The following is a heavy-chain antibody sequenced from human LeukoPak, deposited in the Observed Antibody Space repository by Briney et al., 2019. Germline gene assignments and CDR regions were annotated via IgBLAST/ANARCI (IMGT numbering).Heavy chain of an antibody. D-gene: IGHD3-3*02. CDR1: GGSISSGGYY. J-gene: IGHJ6*02. V-gene: IGHV4-31*03. Sequence: SETLSLTCTVSGGSISSGGYYCTWIRQHPGKGLEWIGDIYYSGSTYYNPSFKSRVTISIDTSKNQFSLELRSVTAADTAVYYCARGGIFVVVPPGDYGMDVWGQGTTVTVSS. CDR2: IYYSGST. CDR3: ARGGIFVVVPPGDYGMDV.